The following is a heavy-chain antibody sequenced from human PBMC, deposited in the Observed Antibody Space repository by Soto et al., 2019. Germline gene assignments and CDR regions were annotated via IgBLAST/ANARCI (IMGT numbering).Heavy chain of an antibody. Sequence: QVQLQESGPGLVKPSQTLSLTCTVSGDSISDVDYYWSWVRQTPREALEWIGAFYDSGTSYYSPSLKSRMTISVDSSKNQFSLTLTSVTAADTAVYYCARGTRDYFDTTGPGYGMDVWGQGTTVTVSS. V-gene: IGHV4-30-4*01. D-gene: IGHD3-22*01. CDR3: ARGTRDYFDTTGPGYGMDV. J-gene: IGHJ6*02. CDR1: GDSISDVDYY. CDR2: FYDSGTS.